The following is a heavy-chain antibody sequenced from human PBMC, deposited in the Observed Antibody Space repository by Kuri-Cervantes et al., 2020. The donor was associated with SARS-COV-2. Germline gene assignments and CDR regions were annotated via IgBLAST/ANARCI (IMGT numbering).Heavy chain of an antibody. D-gene: IGHD3-10*01. CDR2: INPRSGGT. V-gene: IGHV1-2*02. CDR3: ARGSIFSDTGGWYFDY. CDR1: GYIFPDYY. Sequence: GSVKDSCKASGYIFPDYYIHWVRQAPGQGLEWMGWINPRSGGTKFVEKFQGRVTMTRDTSISTAYMELSRLRSDDTAVYYCARGSIFSDTGGWYFDYWGQGTLVTVSS. J-gene: IGHJ4*02.